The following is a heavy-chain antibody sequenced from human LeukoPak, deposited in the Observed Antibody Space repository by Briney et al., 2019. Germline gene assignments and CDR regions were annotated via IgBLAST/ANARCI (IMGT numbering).Heavy chain of an antibody. CDR1: GGTFSSYA. J-gene: IGHJ5*02. D-gene: IGHD3-22*01. V-gene: IGHV1-69*13. CDR2: IIPIFGTA. Sequence: SVKVSCKASGGTFSSYAISWVRQAPGQGLEWMGGIIPIFGTANYAQKFQGRVTITADESTSTAYMELSSLRSEDTAVHYCARADITMIVVVIPQFDPWGQGTLVTVSS. CDR3: ARADITMIVVVIPQFDP.